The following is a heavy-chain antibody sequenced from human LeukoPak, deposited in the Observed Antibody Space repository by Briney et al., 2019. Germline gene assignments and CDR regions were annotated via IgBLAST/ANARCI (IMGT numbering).Heavy chain of an antibody. J-gene: IGHJ4*02. Sequence: GGSLRLSCAASGFTFSSYAMSWVRQAPGKGLEWASAISGSGGSTYQADSVKGRFTISRHNSTNTLYLQMNSLRDEDTAVYYCAKGSSSGWYLFGYWGQGTLVTVSS. D-gene: IGHD6-19*01. CDR3: AKGSSSGWYLFGY. V-gene: IGHV3-23*01. CDR2: ISGSGGST. CDR1: GFTFSSYA.